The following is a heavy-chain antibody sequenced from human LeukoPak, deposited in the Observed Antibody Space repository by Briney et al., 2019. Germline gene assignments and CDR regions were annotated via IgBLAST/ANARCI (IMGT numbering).Heavy chain of an antibody. CDR1: GFTFSSYA. CDR2: ISGSGGST. Sequence: PGGSLRLSCAASGFTFSSYAMSWVRQAPGKGLEWVSAISGSGGSTYYADSVKGRFTISRDNSKNTLYLQMNSLRAEDTAVYYCAKDPPVVVVAAHLNWFDPWGQGTLVTVSS. V-gene: IGHV3-23*01. D-gene: IGHD2-15*01. J-gene: IGHJ5*02. CDR3: AKDPPVVVVAAHLNWFDP.